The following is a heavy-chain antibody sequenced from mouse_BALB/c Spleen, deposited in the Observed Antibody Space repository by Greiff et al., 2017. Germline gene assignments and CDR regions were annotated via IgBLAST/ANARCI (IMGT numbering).Heavy chain of an antibody. CDR1: GYTFTNYA. D-gene: IGHD2-14*01. V-gene: IGHV1S137*01. J-gene: IGHJ4*01. CDR2: ISTYYGDA. Sequence: QVQLKESGAELVRPGVSVKISCKGSGYTFTNYAMHWVKQSHAKSLEWIGVISTYYGDARYNQKFKGKATMTVDKSSSTAYMELARLTSVDSAIYYCARGYDGRMDYWGQGTSVTVSS. CDR3: ARGYDGRMDY.